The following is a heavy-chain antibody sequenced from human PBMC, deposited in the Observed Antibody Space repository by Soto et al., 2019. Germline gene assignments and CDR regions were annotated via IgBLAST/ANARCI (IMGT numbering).Heavy chain of an antibody. CDR2: TVPDGSER. CDR3: AKDSYYHDTSGYYILDY. D-gene: IGHD3-22*01. Sequence: GGSLRLSCAASVFAFSDSWMNWVRQAPGKGLEWVASTVPDGSERYYVPSVKGRFTISRDNTKTTLYLQMNSLRAEDTAVYYCAKDSYYHDTSGYYILDYWGQGTLVTVSS. V-gene: IGHV3-7*01. CDR1: VFAFSDSW. J-gene: IGHJ4*02.